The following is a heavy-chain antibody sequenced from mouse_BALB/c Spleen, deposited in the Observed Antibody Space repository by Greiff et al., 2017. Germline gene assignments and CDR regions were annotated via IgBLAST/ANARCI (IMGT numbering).Heavy chain of an antibody. CDR2: IWSGGST. D-gene: IGHD2-4*01. CDR1: GFSLTSYG. Sequence: QVQLKESGPGLVQPSQSLSITCTVSGFSLTSYGVHWVRQSPGKGLEWLGVIWSGGSTDYNAAFISRLSISKDNSKSQVFFKMNSLQANDTAIYYCARGGRSRSTMITTGYAMDYWGQGTSVTVSS. CDR3: ARGGRSRSTMITTGYAMDY. V-gene: IGHV2-2*02. J-gene: IGHJ4*01.